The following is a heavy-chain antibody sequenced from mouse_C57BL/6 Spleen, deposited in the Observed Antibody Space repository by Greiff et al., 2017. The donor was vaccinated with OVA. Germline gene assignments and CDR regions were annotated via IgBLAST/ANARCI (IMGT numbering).Heavy chain of an antibody. Sequence: VQLQQPGAELVKPGASVKMSCKASGYTFTSYWITWVKPRPGQGLEWIGDIYPGSGSTNYNEKFKSKATLTVDTSSSTAYLQLSSLTSEDSAVYYCARKGYYYGLYYFDYWGQGTTLTVSS. CDR1: GYTFTSYW. V-gene: IGHV1-55*01. CDR3: ARKGYYYGLYYFDY. J-gene: IGHJ2*01. CDR2: IYPGSGST. D-gene: IGHD1-1*01.